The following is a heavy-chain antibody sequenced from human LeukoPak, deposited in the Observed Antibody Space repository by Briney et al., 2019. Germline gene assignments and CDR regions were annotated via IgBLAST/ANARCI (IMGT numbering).Heavy chain of an antibody. V-gene: IGHV1-18*01. CDR2: ISAYNGNT. Sequence: ASVKVSCKASGYTFTSYGIGWVRQAPGQGLEWMGWISAYNGNTNYAQKLQGRVTMTTDTSTSTAYMELRSLRSDDTAVYYCARALKGVVVITDAFDIWGQGTMVTVSS. J-gene: IGHJ3*02. CDR3: ARALKGVVVITDAFDI. CDR1: GYTFTSYG. D-gene: IGHD3-22*01.